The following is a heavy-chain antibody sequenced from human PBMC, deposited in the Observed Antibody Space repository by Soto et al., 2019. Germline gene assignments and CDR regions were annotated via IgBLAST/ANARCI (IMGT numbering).Heavy chain of an antibody. CDR2: INHSGST. D-gene: IGHD3-10*01. CDR3: ARDFSGVRGVIGYYGMDV. J-gene: IGHJ6*02. CDR1: GGSFSGYY. V-gene: IGHV4-34*01. Sequence: SETLSLTCAVYGGSFSGYYWTWIRQPPGTGLEWIGEINHSGSTNYNPSLKSRVTISVDTSKNQFSLKLTSVTAADTAVYYCARDFSGVRGVIGYYGMDVWGQGTTVT.